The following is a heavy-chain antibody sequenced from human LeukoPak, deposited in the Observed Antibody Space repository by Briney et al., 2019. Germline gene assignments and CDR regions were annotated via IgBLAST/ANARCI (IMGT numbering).Heavy chain of an antibody. CDR3: ARGGGLEQLAPHFDY. D-gene: IGHD6-6*01. CDR1: GGSISSDNW. V-gene: IGHV4-4*02. CDR2: IYHSGDT. Sequence: SETLSLTCAVSGGSISSDNWWSWVRQPPEKGLEWIGEIYHSGDTNYNPSLKSRVTMSVDKSKNQFSLKLSSVTAAGTAVYYCARGGGLEQLAPHFDYWGQGTLVTVSS. J-gene: IGHJ4*02.